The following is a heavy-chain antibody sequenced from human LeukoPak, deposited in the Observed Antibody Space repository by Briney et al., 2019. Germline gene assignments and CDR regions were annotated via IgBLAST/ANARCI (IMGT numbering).Heavy chain of an antibody. D-gene: IGHD6-19*01. Sequence: SETLSLTCTVSGGSISSSSYYWGWIRQPPGKGLEWIGSIYYSGSTYYNPSLKSRVTISVDTSKNQFSLKLSSVTAADTAVYYCTRVLGAVAGYYYYYMDVWGEGTTVTVSS. V-gene: IGHV4-39*07. CDR3: TRVLGAVAGYYYYYMDV. CDR1: GGSISSSSYY. CDR2: IYYSGST. J-gene: IGHJ6*03.